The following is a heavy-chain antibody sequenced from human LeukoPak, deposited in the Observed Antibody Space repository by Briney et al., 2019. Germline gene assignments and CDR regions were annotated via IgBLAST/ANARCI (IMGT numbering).Heavy chain of an antibody. CDR2: IYPGDSDT. D-gene: IGHD3-10*01. CDR3: ARLFFSAWGDPNYYFDY. J-gene: IGHJ4*02. CDR1: GYSFTSYW. V-gene: IGHV5-51*01. Sequence: GESLKISCKGSGYSFTSYWIGWVRQMPGKGLEWMGIIYPGDSDTRYSPSFQGQVTISADKSISTAYLQWSSLKASDTAMYDCARLFFSAWGDPNYYFDYWGQGTLVTVSS.